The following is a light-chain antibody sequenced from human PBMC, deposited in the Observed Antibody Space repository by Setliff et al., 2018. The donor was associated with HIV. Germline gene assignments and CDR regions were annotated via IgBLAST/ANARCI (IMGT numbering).Light chain of an antibody. CDR3: SSHTSSITRV. CDR2: DIN. J-gene: IGLJ1*01. Sequence: QSALTQPPSVSASPGQSIIISCTGTSSDVGAYNYVSWYQQHPGIAPQLMIYDINSRPSGVSNRFSGSKSGNTASLTISGLRAEDEADYYCSSHTSSITRVFGTGTKVTVL. V-gene: IGLV2-14*03. CDR1: SSDVGAYNY.